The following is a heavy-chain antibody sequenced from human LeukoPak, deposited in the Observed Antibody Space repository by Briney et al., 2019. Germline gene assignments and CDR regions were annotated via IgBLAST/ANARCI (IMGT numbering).Heavy chain of an antibody. J-gene: IGHJ4*02. D-gene: IGHD2-15*01. CDR3: ARDRDCGDGGCYPHFDY. CDR2: IRQDGSDK. CDR1: GFTFSSYW. Sequence: GGSLRLSCAASGFTFSSYWMSWVRQAPGKGLEWVANIRQDGSDKYYMDSVKGRFTISRDNAKNSLSLQMNSLRVEDTAVYYCARDRDCGDGGCYPHFDYWGQGVRVTVSS. V-gene: IGHV3-7*01.